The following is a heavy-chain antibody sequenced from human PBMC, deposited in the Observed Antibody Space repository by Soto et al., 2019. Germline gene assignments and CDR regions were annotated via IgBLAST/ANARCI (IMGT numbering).Heavy chain of an antibody. CDR3: ARDRRYSGYDPGEFAY. CDR1: GYTFTGYY. D-gene: IGHD5-12*01. J-gene: IGHJ4*02. Sequence: QVQLVQSGAEVKKPGASVKVSCKASGYTFTGYYMHWVRQAPGQGLEWLGWINPNSGGTNYAQKFQGRVTMTRDTSISTAYMELRRLRSDDTAVYYCARDRRYSGYDPGEFAYWGQGPLVTVSS. V-gene: IGHV1-2*02. CDR2: INPNSGGT.